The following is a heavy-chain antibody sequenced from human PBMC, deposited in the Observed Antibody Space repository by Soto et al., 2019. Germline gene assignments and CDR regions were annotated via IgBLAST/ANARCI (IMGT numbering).Heavy chain of an antibody. Sequence: PGGSLRLSCVVSGFTLSDHYIDWVRQAPGKGLEWVGRSRDKPQGYSTAYAASVKGRFTTSRDESKNSAYLQMNSLKTEDTAVYYCVRATYFSDSSGYTRCLDYWGQGTLVTVSS. V-gene: IGHV3-72*01. CDR2: SRDKPQGYST. CDR3: VRATYFSDSSGYTRCLDY. CDR1: GFTLSDHY. J-gene: IGHJ4*02. D-gene: IGHD3-22*01.